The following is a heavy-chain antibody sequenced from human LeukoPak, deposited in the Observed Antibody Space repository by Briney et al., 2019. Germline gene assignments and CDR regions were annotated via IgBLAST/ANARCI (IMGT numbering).Heavy chain of an antibody. CDR1: GYTFTGYY. Sequence: ASVKVSCKASGYTFTGYYMHWVRQAPGQGLEWMGWINPNSGGTNYAQKFQGWVTMTRDTSISAAYMELSRLRSDDTAVYYCARVSGSGYYYGDLDYWGQGTLVTVSS. CDR3: ARVSGSGYYYGDLDY. D-gene: IGHD3-22*01. CDR2: INPNSGGT. V-gene: IGHV1-2*04. J-gene: IGHJ4*02.